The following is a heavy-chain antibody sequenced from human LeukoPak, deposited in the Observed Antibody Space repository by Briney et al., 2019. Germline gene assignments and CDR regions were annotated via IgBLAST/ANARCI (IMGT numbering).Heavy chain of an antibody. CDR3: ARARRYSYGRPFDY. J-gene: IGHJ4*02. V-gene: IGHV6-1*01. D-gene: IGHD5-18*01. CDR1: GDSVSSDSAA. Sequence: SQTLSLTFAISGDSVSSDSAAWNWIRQSPSRGLKWLGRTYYRSKWYNDYGVSVKSRITINPDTSKNQFSLQLNSVTPEDTAVYYCARARRYSYGRPFDYWGQGTLVTVSS. CDR2: TYYRSKWYN.